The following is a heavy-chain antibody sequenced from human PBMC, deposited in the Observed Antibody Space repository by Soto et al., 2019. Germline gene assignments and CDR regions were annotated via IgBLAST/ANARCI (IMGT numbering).Heavy chain of an antibody. CDR2: ISGSGGSS. CDR1: GFTFTSYA. V-gene: IGHV3-23*01. D-gene: IGHD3-22*01. J-gene: IGHJ4*02. CDR3: AKGGSYYYDSSGYYAN. Sequence: QLGGSLRLSCAASGFTFTSYAMSWVRQAPGKGLEWVSAISGSGGSSYYADSVKGRFTISRDNSKNTLFLQMNSLRAEDTAIYYCAKGGSYYYDSSGYYANWGQGTLVTVSS.